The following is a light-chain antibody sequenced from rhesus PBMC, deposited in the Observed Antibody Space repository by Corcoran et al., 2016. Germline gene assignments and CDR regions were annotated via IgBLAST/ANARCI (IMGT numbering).Light chain of an antibody. J-gene: IGKJ2*01. CDR2: KAF. Sequence: DIQMTQSPSSLSASVGETVNITCLASQGISSWLAWYQQKPGKAPKLLIYKAFSLQSGVPSRFSCSGSWTDFTLTISSLQSENFSTYYCQQSSSRPYSFGQGTKVELK. V-gene: IGKV1-22*01. CDR1: QGISSW. CDR3: QQSSSRPYS.